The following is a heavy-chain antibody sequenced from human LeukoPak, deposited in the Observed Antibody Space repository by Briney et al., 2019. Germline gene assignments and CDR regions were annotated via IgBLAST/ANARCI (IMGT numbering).Heavy chain of an antibody. CDR2: IIPIFGTA. CDR3: ARDSEQLVPRDYYYGMDV. Sequence: GASVKVSCKASGGTFSGYAISWVRQAPGQGLEWMGGIIPIFGTANYAQKFQGRVTITADESTSTAYMELSSLRSEDTAVYYCARDSEQLVPRDYYYGMDVWGQGTTVTVSS. D-gene: IGHD6-6*01. J-gene: IGHJ6*02. V-gene: IGHV1-69*13. CDR1: GGTFSGYA.